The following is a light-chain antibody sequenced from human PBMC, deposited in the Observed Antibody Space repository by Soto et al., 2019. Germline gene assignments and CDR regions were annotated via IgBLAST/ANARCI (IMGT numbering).Light chain of an antibody. V-gene: IGKV3-20*01. CDR3: QQYGSSPWT. CDR1: QSVSSSY. Sequence: DIVLTQSPGTLSLSPGDRATLSCRASQSVSSSYLAWYQQTPGQAPRLLLYGASCRATGIPARFSGSGAGTDFTLTISRLEPEDFAVYYCQQYGSSPWTFGQGTKVEIK. J-gene: IGKJ1*01. CDR2: GAS.